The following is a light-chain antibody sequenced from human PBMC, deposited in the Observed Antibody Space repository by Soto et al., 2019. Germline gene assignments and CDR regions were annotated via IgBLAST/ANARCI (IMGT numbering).Light chain of an antibody. CDR2: DAS. Sequence: DIQMTQSPSSLSASVGDRVTITCQASQDIDNNLNWYQQRSGKAPKVLFYDASNLKTGVPSRFSGSGSGTDFTFTISSLQPEDIATYYCQQYDDFPYTFGQGTKLEI. J-gene: IGKJ2*01. V-gene: IGKV1-33*01. CDR3: QQYDDFPYT. CDR1: QDIDNN.